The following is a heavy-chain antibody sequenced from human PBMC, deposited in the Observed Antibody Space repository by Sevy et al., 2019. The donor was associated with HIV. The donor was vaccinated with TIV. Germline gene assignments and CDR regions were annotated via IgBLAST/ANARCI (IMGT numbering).Heavy chain of an antibody. D-gene: IGHD1-26*01. CDR2: ISWNGRSL. V-gene: IGHV3-9*01. CDR3: ARDAGTGGSYMGYYFGMDV. CDR1: GFIFDDYG. J-gene: IGHJ6*02. Sequence: GGSLRLSCAASGFIFDDYGMHWVREIPGKGLEWVSGISWNGRSLGYADAMKGRFTISRDNAKKSVSLQMNSLRSEDTALYYCARDAGTGGSYMGYYFGMDVWGQGTTVTVSS.